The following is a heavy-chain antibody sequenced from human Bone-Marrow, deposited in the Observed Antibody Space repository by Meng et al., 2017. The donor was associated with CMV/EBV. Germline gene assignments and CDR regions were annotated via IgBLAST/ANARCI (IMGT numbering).Heavy chain of an antibody. Sequence: SVKVSCKASGGTFRSCAINWVRQAPGQGLEWMAEIIPMFDIVNYAQKFQGRVTVTTDKSTNTAYMVLCSLKSENTAVYYCSRDSPPLGSTMARDYGMDVWGQGTTVTGSS. V-gene: IGHV1-69*10. CDR1: GGTFRSCA. J-gene: IGHJ6*02. CDR2: IIPMFDIV. CDR3: SRDSPPLGSTMARDYGMDV. D-gene: IGHD5-24*01.